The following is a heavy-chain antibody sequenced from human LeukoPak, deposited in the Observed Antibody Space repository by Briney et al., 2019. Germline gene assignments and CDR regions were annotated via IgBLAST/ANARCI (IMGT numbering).Heavy chain of an antibody. V-gene: IGHV1-18*01. D-gene: IGHD3-10*01. J-gene: IGHJ6*03. CDR2: ISAYNGNT. CDR3: ARLSHYLWFGELFSNYYYYYMDV. CDR1: GYTFTSYG. Sequence: GASVKVSCKASGYTFTSYGISWVRQAPGQGLEWMGWISAYNGNTNYAQKLQGRVTMTTDTSTSTAYMELRSLRSDDTAVYYCARLSHYLWFGELFSNYYYYYMDVWGKGTTVTVSS.